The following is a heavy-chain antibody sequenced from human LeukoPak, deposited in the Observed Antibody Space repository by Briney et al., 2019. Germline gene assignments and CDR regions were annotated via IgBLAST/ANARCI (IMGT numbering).Heavy chain of an antibody. CDR1: GFTFSNYA. V-gene: IGHV3-23*01. J-gene: IGHJ4*02. D-gene: IGHD6-13*01. CDR3: AGRHSISWFFDN. CDR2: ISGSGIGT. Sequence: GGSLRLSCAASGFTFSNYAMSWVRQAPGKGLEWVSGISGSGIGTYYADSVKGRFTISRGNSKNTLYLQMNSLTAEDTAVYFCAGRHSISWFFDNWGQGTLVTVSS.